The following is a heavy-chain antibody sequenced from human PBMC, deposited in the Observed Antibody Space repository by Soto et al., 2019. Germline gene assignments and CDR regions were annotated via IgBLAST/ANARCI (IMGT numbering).Heavy chain of an antibody. J-gene: IGHJ4*02. CDR2: ISITGSYI. CDR1: GFSFSSYT. CDR3: ARGAIRGYSYGHSDY. Sequence: GGSLRLSCAASGFSFSSYTMDWVRQAPGKGLQWVSSISITGSYIYYADSVKGRFAISRDNAQNSLYLHMNSLRAEDTAVYYCARGAIRGYSYGHSDYWGQGT. D-gene: IGHD5-18*01. V-gene: IGHV3-21*01.